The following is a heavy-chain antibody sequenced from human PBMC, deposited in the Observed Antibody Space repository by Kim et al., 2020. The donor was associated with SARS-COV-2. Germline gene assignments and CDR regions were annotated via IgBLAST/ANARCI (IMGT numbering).Heavy chain of an antibody. Sequence: GGSLRLSCAASGFTFSSYVMSRVRQAPGKGLEWVSAISGSGGSTYYADSVKGRFTISRDNSKNTLYLQMNSLRAEDTAVYYCAKVTERITMIVVVITREIGGYYFDYWGQGTLVTVSS. CDR3: AKVTERITMIVVVITREIGGYYFDY. CDR2: ISGSGGST. D-gene: IGHD3-22*01. J-gene: IGHJ4*02. CDR1: GFTFSSYV. V-gene: IGHV3-23*01.